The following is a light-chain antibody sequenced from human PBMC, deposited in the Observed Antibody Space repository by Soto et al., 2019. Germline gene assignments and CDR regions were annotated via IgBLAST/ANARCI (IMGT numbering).Light chain of an antibody. CDR3: QQYNTWPPIT. CDR2: GAS. V-gene: IGKV3-15*01. CDR1: QSGSSN. J-gene: IGKJ5*01. Sequence: ELVMTQSPATLSVSPVAIANLSCRASQSGSSNLAWYQQKPGQAPRLLIYGASTRATGIPDRFSGSGSGTDFTLTIRSLQSEDFAVYYCQQYNTWPPITFGKGQRRAIK.